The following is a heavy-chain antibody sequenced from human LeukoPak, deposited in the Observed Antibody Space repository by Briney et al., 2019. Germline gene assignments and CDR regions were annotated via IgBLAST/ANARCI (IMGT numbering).Heavy chain of an antibody. J-gene: IGHJ4*02. V-gene: IGHV3-23*01. CDR3: ARNRVFLWFGELSNPDY. CDR1: GFTFSSYA. Sequence: GGSLRLSCAPSGFTFSSYAMSWVRQAPGKGLEWVSALSSTGGSTHYADSVKGRFTISTDTSKNTLYMQLNSLRAEDAAVYYCARNRVFLWFGELSNPDYWGQGTLVTVAS. CDR2: LSSTGGST. D-gene: IGHD3-10*01.